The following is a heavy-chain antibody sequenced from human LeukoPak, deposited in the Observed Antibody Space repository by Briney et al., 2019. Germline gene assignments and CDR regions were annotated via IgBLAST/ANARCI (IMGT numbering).Heavy chain of an antibody. CDR1: GYTFTSYY. V-gene: IGHV1-46*01. Sequence: ASVKVSCKASGYTFTSYYMHWVRQAPGQGLEWMGIINPSGGSTSYAQKFQGRVTMTRDMSTSTVYMELSSLRSDDTAVYYCARAPVDTAMVDYWGQGTLVTVSS. CDR2: INPSGGST. D-gene: IGHD5-18*01. CDR3: ARAPVDTAMVDY. J-gene: IGHJ4*02.